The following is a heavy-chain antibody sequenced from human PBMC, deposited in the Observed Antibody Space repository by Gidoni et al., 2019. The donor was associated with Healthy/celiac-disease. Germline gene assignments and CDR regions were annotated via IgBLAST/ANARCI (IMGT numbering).Heavy chain of an antibody. Sequence: EVQLVESGGGLVQPGRSLRLSCAASGFTFDDYAMPWVRQAPGKGLEWVSGISWNSGSIGYADSVKGRFTISRDNAKNSLYLQMNSLRAEDTALYYCAKDRYCSGGSCYGRLNYYYYYYGMDVWGQGTTVTVSS. CDR1: GFTFDDYA. CDR3: AKDRYCSGGSCYGRLNYYYYYYGMDV. D-gene: IGHD2-15*01. V-gene: IGHV3-9*01. CDR2: ISWNSGSI. J-gene: IGHJ6*02.